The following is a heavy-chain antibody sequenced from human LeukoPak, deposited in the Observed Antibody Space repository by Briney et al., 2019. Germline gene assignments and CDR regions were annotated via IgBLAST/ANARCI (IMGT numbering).Heavy chain of an antibody. CDR1: GFTFSSYN. V-gene: IGHV3-48*01. Sequence: GGSLRLSCAASGFTFSSYNMNWVRQAPGKGLEWVSYISSSSNTIYYADSVKGRFTISRDNAKNSLYLQMNSLRAEDTAVYYCATESGTYSGTCFDYWGQGTLVTVSS. CDR2: ISSSSNTI. D-gene: IGHD1-26*01. J-gene: IGHJ4*02. CDR3: ATESGTYSGTCFDY.